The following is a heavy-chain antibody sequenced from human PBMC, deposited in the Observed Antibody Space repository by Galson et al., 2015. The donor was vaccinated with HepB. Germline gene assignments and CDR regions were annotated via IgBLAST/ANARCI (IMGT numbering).Heavy chain of an antibody. CDR1: GFTFSSYA. CDR3: ARDLGGSSGWYDPYYYYYGMDV. J-gene: IGHJ6*02. D-gene: IGHD6-19*01. V-gene: IGHV3-30-3*01. Sequence: SLRLSCAASGFTFSSYAMHWVRQAPGKGLEWVAVISYDGSNKYYADSVKGRFTISRDNSKNTLYLQMNSLRAEDTAVYYCARDLGGSSGWYDPYYYYYGMDVWGQGTTVTVSS. CDR2: ISYDGSNK.